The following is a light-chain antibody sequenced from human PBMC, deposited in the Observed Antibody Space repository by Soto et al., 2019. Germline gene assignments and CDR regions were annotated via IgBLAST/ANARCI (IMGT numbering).Light chain of an antibody. CDR2: AAS. CDR3: QKYNSASRVT. CDR1: QGISTY. Sequence: DIQMTQSPSSLSASVGDRVTITCRASQGISTYLAWYQQKPGKVPKLLIYAASTLQSGVPSRFSGSGSGTDFTLTISSLQPEDGATYYCQKYNSASRVTFGQGTRLEIK. J-gene: IGKJ5*01. V-gene: IGKV1-27*01.